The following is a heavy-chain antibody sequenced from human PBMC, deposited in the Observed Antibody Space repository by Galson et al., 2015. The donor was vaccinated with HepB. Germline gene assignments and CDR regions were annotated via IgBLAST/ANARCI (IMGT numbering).Heavy chain of an antibody. CDR3: ARGGGLRLGELSYDGMDV. CDR2: INPSGGST. V-gene: IGHV1-46*01. Sequence: SVKVSCKASGYTFTSYYMHWVRQAPGQGLEWMGIINPSGGSTSYAQKFQGRVTMTRDTSTSTVYMELSSLRSEDTAVYYCARGGGLRLGELSYDGMDVWGQGTTVTVSS. D-gene: IGHD3-16*02. CDR1: GYTFTSYY. J-gene: IGHJ6*02.